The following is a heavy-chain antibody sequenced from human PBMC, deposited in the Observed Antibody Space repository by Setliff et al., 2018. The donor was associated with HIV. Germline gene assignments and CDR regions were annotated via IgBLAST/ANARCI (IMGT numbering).Heavy chain of an antibody. V-gene: IGHV3-11*04. CDR3: AGSRGYFVKAD. D-gene: IGHD3-22*01. J-gene: IGHJ4*02. CDR2: ISSSGDTR. Sequence: PGGSLRLSCAASGFTFSDYYMSWIRQAPGKGPEWVSYISSSGDTRYYADSVKGRFTISGDNAKNSLYLQMNSLRGEDTAVYYCAGSRGYFVKADWGQGTLVTVSS. CDR1: GFTFSDYY.